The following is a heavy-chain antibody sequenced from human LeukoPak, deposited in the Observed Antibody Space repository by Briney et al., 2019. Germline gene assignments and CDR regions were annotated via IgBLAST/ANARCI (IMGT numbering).Heavy chain of an antibody. CDR3: ARDQRGNYYGSGSYPAGAFDI. CDR2: ISAYNGNT. CDR1: GYTFTSYG. Sequence: ASVKVSCKASGYTFTSYGISWVRQAPGQGLEWMGWISAYNGNTNYAQKLQGRVTMTTDTSTSTAYMELRSLRSDDTAVYYWARDQRGNYYGSGSYPAGAFDIWGQGTMVTVSS. D-gene: IGHD3-10*01. V-gene: IGHV1-18*01. J-gene: IGHJ3*02.